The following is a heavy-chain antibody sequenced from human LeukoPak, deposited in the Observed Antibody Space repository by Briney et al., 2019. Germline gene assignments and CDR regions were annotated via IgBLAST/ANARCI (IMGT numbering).Heavy chain of an antibody. V-gene: IGHV3-64*02. J-gene: IGHJ6*03. Sequence: GGSLRLSCAASGFTFSSYTMHWVRQAPGKRLQSVSAITSNGGYTHYADSVKGRFTISRDNSRNALFLQMGVLRIEDMAVYYCARVKMGATVSDYYYYMDVWGKGTTVTVSS. CDR1: GFTFSSYT. D-gene: IGHD1-26*01. CDR3: ARVKMGATVSDYYYYMDV. CDR2: ITSNGGYT.